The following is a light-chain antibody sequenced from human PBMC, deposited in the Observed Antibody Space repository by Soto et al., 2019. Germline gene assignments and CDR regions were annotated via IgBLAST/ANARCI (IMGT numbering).Light chain of an antibody. Sequence: QSALTQPPSASGTPGQRVTISCSGSSSNIGSYTVSWYQQLPGATPKLLIYSNNQRPSGVPDRFSGSKSGTSASLGISGLQSEDEADYYCAAWDDSLNGVLFGGGTKVTV. V-gene: IGLV1-44*01. J-gene: IGLJ2*01. CDR2: SNN. CDR3: AAWDDSLNGVL. CDR1: SSNIGSYT.